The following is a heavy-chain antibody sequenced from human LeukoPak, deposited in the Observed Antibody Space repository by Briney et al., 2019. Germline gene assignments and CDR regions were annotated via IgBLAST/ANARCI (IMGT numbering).Heavy chain of an antibody. CDR2: IYTSGST. CDR1: GGSISSVNYY. Sequence: PSQTLSLTCTVSGGSISSVNYYWSWIRQPAGKGLEWIGRIYTSGSTNYNPSLKSRVTISADTSKNQFSLKLSSVTAADTAVYYCTRDSNGYHDYWGQGTLVTVSS. V-gene: IGHV4-61*02. J-gene: IGHJ4*02. D-gene: IGHD3-22*01. CDR3: TRDSNGYHDY.